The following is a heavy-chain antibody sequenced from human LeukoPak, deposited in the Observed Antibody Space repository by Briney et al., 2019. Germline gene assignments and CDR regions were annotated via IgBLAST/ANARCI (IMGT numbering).Heavy chain of an antibody. J-gene: IGHJ4*02. Sequence: KPSETLSLTCTVSGGSISSSSYYWGWIRQPPGKGLEWIGSIYYSGSTYYNPSLKSRVTISVDTSKNQFSLKLSSVTAADTAVYYCARQGNDYSNYRGFDYWGQGTLVTVSS. CDR2: IYYSGST. D-gene: IGHD4-11*01. V-gene: IGHV4-39*01. CDR3: ARQGNDYSNYRGFDY. CDR1: GGSISSSSYY.